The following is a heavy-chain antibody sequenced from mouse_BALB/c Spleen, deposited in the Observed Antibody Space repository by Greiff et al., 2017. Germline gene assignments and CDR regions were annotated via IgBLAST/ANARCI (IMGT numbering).Heavy chain of an antibody. CDR2: IRLKSNNYAT. Sequence: EVNLVESGGGLVQPGGSMKLSCVASGFTFSNYWMNWVCQSPDTGLEWVGEIRLKSNNYATHYAESVKGRFTISRDDSKSRVYLQMNNLRAEDTGIYYCARKSGNHYFDYWGQGTTLTVSS. CDR3: ARKSGNHYFDY. CDR1: GFTFSNYW. V-gene: IGHV6-6*02. J-gene: IGHJ2*01. D-gene: IGHD1-3*01.